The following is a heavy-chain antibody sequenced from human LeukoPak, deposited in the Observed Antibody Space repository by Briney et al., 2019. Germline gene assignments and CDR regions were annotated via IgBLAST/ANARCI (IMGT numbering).Heavy chain of an antibody. CDR2: FIDSGGT. CDR1: GFTFSTYA. V-gene: IGHV3-23*01. J-gene: IGHJ4*02. CDR3: AKAEYSSSWYVFDY. D-gene: IGHD6-13*01. Sequence: GGSLRLSCAASGFTFSTYAMSWVRQAPGKGLDWVSGFIDSGGTHYADSVKGRFTISRDNSENTLYLQMNSLRDEDTAVYYCAKAEYSSSWYVFDYWGQGTLVTVSS.